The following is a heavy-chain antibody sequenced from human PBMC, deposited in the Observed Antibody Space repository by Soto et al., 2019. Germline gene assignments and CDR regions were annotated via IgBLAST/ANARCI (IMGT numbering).Heavy chain of an antibody. D-gene: IGHD4-17*01. CDR1: GYTFTSYD. J-gene: IGHJ5*02. V-gene: IGHV1-8*01. Sequence: ASVKVSCKASGYTFTSYDINWVRQATGQGLEWMGWMNPNSGNTGYAQKFQGRVTISVDTSKNQFSLKLSSVTAADTAVYYCARGSSTVVTPIENNWFDPWGQGTLVTVSS. CDR3: ARGSSTVVTPIENNWFDP. CDR2: MNPNSGNT.